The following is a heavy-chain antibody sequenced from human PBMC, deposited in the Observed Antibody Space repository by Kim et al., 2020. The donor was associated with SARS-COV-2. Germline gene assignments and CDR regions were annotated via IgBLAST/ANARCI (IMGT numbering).Heavy chain of an antibody. CDR2: INHSGST. CDR1: GGSFSGYY. D-gene: IGHD2-2*01. Sequence: SETLSLTCAVYGGSFSGYYWSWIRQPPGKGLEWIGEINHSGSTNYNPSLKSRVTISVDTSKNQFSLKLSSVTAADTAVYYCARSCSSTSCDYYYYYGMDVWGQGTTVTVSS. V-gene: IGHV4-34*01. J-gene: IGHJ6*02. CDR3: ARSCSSTSCDYYYYYGMDV.